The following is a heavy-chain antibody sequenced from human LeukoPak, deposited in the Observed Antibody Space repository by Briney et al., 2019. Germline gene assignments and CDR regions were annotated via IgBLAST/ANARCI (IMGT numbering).Heavy chain of an antibody. V-gene: IGHV3-74*01. CDR1: GFISSNSW. D-gene: IGHD1-1*01. CDR3: ARGGNYYLDY. CDR2: MNSDGSTI. J-gene: IGHJ4*02. Sequence: QSGGSLRLSCAASGFISSNSWVHWIRQAPGRGLVWVSRMNSDGSTINYGDSVKGRFTTSRDNGKSTLYLQMNSLRAEDTAVYYCARGGNYYLDYWGQGTLVTVSS.